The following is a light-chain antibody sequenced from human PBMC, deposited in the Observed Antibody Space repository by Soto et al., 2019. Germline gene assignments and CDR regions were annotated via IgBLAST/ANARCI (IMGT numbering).Light chain of an antibody. Sequence: QSALTQPPSVSGSPGQSVTISCTGTSTDFVIYNRVSWYQQPPGTAPKLIIYEASNRPSGVPDRFSGSKSGNTASLTISGLQAADEADYYCSLYTSENTYVFGTGTKV. CDR3: SLYTSENTYV. CDR2: EAS. J-gene: IGLJ1*01. CDR1: STDFVIYNR. V-gene: IGLV2-18*01.